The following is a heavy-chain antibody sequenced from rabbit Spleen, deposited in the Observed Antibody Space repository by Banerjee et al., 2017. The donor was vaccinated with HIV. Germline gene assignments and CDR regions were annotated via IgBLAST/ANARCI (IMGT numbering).Heavy chain of an antibody. CDR2: INTGSTGDT. V-gene: IGHV1S45*01. J-gene: IGHJ4*01. CDR1: GFSFSDRDV. CDR3: ARETSGGWGVVLYYFNL. D-gene: IGHD4-1*01. Sequence: QEQLTETGGGLVQPGGSLTLSCKASGFSFSDRDVMCWVRQAPGKGLEWIACINTGSTGDTYYASWAKGRFTISKTSSTTVTLQMTSLTAADTATYFCARETSGGWGVVLYYFNLWGPGTLVTVS.